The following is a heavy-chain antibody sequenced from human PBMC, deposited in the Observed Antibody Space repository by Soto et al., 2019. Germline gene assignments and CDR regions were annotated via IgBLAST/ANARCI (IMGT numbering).Heavy chain of an antibody. V-gene: IGHV5-51*01. Sequence: GESLKISCKSSGYSFPSEWIGWVRQMPGKGLAWMGSIYPADSDTRYSPAFQGQVTISADKSIRTAYLQWNSLKASDTAMYYCARIPHSTTSYYDYNFGMDVWRQGTTVTVSS. J-gene: IGHJ6*02. CDR2: IYPADSDT. CDR3: ARIPHSTTSYYDYNFGMDV. CDR1: GYSFPSEW. D-gene: IGHD2-2*01.